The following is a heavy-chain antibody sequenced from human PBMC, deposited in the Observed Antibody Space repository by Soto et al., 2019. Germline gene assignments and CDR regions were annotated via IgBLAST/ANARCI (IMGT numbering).Heavy chain of an antibody. D-gene: IGHD1-20*01. CDR2: IDPSAGTS. CDR3: ARDRGPEDRISPDYYFYGLDV. CDR1: GYPFPRYY. J-gene: IGHJ6*02. V-gene: IGHV1-46*01. Sequence: GASVKVSCKASGYPFPRYYIHWVRQAPGHGPEWMGIIDPSAGTSKYPQKFQGRVTMTGDTSTNTVYMELSSLRSDDTAVYSCARDRGPEDRISPDYYFYGLDVWGQGTSVTVSS.